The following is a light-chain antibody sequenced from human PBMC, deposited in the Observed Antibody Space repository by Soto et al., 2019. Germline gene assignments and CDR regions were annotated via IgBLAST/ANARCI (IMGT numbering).Light chain of an antibody. CDR1: QTISSC. CDR3: QQYETFSGT. J-gene: IGKJ1*01. V-gene: IGKV1-5*01. Sequence: DIPMTQSPSTLSASVGDRVTITCRASQTISSCLAWYQQKPGEAPKLLIYDASALPRGVPSRFSGSGSGTKFTLTIASLQPDDFATYYCQQYETFSGTFGPGTKVDIK. CDR2: DAS.